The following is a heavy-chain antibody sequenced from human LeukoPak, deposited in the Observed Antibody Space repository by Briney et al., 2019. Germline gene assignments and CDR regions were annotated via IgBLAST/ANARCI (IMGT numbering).Heavy chain of an antibody. Sequence: PSETLSLTCTVSGGSISSYYWSWLRQPAGKGLEWIGRIYTSGSTNYNPSLKSRVTMSVDTSKNQFSLKLSSVTAADTAVYYCAREGFYYGSGTPYYYYYMDVWGKGTTVTVSS. J-gene: IGHJ6*03. CDR1: GGSISSYY. CDR3: AREGFYYGSGTPYYYYYMDV. D-gene: IGHD3-10*01. CDR2: IYTSGST. V-gene: IGHV4-4*07.